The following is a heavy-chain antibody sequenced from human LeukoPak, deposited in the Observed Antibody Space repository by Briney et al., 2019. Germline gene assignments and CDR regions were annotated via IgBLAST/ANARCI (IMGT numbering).Heavy chain of an antibody. Sequence: PGGSLRLSCAASGFTFRSYWMHWVRQAPGKGLEWVANIKQDGSEKYYVDSVKGRFTISRDNAKNSLYLQMNSLRAEDTAVYYCARKAQERVVIKDDYYYYMDVWGKGTTVTVSS. V-gene: IGHV3-7*01. J-gene: IGHJ6*03. D-gene: IGHD3-22*01. CDR2: IKQDGSEK. CDR1: GFTFRSYW. CDR3: ARKAQERVVIKDDYYYYMDV.